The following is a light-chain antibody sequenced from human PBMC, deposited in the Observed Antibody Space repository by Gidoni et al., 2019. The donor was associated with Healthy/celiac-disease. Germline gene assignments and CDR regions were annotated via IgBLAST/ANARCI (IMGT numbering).Light chain of an antibody. V-gene: IGKV1-5*03. CDR2: KAS. CDR1: QSISSW. Sequence: DIQMTQSPSTLSASVGDRVTITCRASQSISSWLAWYQQQKAPKLLIYKASSLESGVPSRFSGSGSGTEFTLTISSLQPDDFATYYCQQYNSPYTFGQGTKLEIK. J-gene: IGKJ2*01. CDR3: QQYNSPYT.